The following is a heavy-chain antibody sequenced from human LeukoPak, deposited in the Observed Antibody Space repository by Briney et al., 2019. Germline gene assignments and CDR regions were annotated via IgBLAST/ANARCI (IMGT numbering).Heavy chain of an antibody. CDR1: GYTFTSYG. D-gene: IGHD3-9*01. CDR3: ARVEDDILTGYYPYYYYGMDV. V-gene: IGHV1-69*13. CDR2: IIPIFGTA. Sequence: SVKVSCKASGYTFTSYGISWVRQAPGQGLEWMGGIIPIFGTANYAQKFQGRVTITADESTSTAYMELSSLRSEDTAVYYCARVEDDILTGYYPYYYYGMDVWGLGTTVTVSS. J-gene: IGHJ6*02.